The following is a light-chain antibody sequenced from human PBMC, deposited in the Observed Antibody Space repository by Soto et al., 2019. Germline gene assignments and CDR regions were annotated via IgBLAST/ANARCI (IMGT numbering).Light chain of an antibody. CDR1: QSISSY. CDR2: DAS. Sequence: EIVLTQSPATLSLSPGERATLSCRASQSISSYLAWYQQKPGQAPRLLIYDASNRATGIPARFSGSGSGTDFTLTISSLEPEDFAVYYCQQRSNWLTFGQGTRLDIK. V-gene: IGKV3-11*01. CDR3: QQRSNWLT. J-gene: IGKJ5*01.